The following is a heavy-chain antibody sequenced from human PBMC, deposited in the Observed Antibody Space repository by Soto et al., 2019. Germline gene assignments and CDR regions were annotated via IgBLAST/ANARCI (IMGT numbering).Heavy chain of an antibody. Sequence: GGSLRLSCAASGFTFSSYWMNWVRQAPGKGLEWVAIISQDGSQIYYVDSVKGRFTISRDNAKNSLYLQMNSLRAEDTAVYYCAKDLGWFTSDYWGQGTLVTVSS. J-gene: IGHJ4*02. V-gene: IGHV3-7*01. CDR1: GFTFSSYW. CDR3: AKDLGWFTSDY. D-gene: IGHD6-19*01. CDR2: ISQDGSQI.